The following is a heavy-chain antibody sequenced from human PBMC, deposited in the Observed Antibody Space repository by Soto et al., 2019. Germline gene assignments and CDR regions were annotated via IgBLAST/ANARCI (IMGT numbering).Heavy chain of an antibody. V-gene: IGHV1-2*04. Sequence: ASVKVSCKASGYTFTGYYMHWVRQAPGKGLEWMGWINHNSGGTNYAQKFQGWVTMNRDTSSSTAYMELSRLRSDDTAVYYCARVGAHHDAFDIWGQGTMVTVSS. CDR2: INHNSGGT. CDR1: GYTFTGYY. CDR3: ARVGAHHDAFDI. J-gene: IGHJ3*02. D-gene: IGHD3-10*01.